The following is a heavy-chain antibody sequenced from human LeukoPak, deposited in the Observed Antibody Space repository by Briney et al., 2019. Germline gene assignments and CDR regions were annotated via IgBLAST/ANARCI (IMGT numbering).Heavy chain of an antibody. CDR2: IYHSGST. Sequence: SETLSLTCTVSGCSISSGYYWGWIRQPPGKGLEWIGSIYHSGSTYYNPSLKSRVTISVDTSKNQFSLKLSSVTAADTAVYYCAGLEYYDSSGENMYYYYMDVWGKGTTVTVSS. V-gene: IGHV4-38-2*02. CDR1: GCSISSGYY. D-gene: IGHD3-22*01. J-gene: IGHJ6*03. CDR3: AGLEYYDSSGENMYYYYMDV.